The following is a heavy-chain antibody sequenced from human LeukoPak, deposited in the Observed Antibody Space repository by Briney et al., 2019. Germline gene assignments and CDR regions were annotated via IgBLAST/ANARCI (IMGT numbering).Heavy chain of an antibody. D-gene: IGHD1-26*01. J-gene: IGHJ4*02. CDR3: ASREASERWELPNRPAYFDY. CDR2: SNRSGST. Sequence: PSETLSLACAVYGGSFSGYYWSWIRQPPGKGLEWVGESNRSGSTNYNPSLKSRVTISVDTSKNQYSLKLSSVTAADTAVYYCASREASERWELPNRPAYFDYWGQGTLVTVSS. CDR1: GGSFSGYY. V-gene: IGHV4-34*01.